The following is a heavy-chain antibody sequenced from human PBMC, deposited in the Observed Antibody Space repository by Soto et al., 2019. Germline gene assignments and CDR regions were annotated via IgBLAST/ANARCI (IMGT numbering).Heavy chain of an antibody. Sequence: DVQLVESGGGLVQPGRSLRLSCAASGFTFDDYAMHWVRQAPGKGLEWVSGISWNSGSIGYADSVKGRFTISRDNAKNSLYLQMNSLRAEDTALYYCAKGGSRSYDFWSGYLGWFDPWGQGTLVTVSS. CDR3: AKGGSRSYDFWSGYLGWFDP. J-gene: IGHJ5*02. V-gene: IGHV3-9*01. D-gene: IGHD3-3*01. CDR2: ISWNSGSI. CDR1: GFTFDDYA.